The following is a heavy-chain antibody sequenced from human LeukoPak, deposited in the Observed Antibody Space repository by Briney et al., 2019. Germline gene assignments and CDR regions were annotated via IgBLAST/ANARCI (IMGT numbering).Heavy chain of an antibody. CDR3: ARGDYDSSGYSTVDY. CDR1: GGSFSGYY. CDR2: INHSGST. Sequence: SETLSLTCAVYGGSFSGYYWSWIRQPPGKGLEWIGEINHSGSTNYNPSLKSRVTTSVDTSKNQFSLKLSSVTAADTAVYYCARGDYDSSGYSTVDYWGQGTLVTVSS. D-gene: IGHD3-22*01. J-gene: IGHJ4*02. V-gene: IGHV4-34*01.